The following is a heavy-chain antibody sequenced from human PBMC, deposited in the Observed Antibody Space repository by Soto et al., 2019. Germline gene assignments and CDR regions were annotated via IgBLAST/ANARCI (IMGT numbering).Heavy chain of an antibody. Sequence: QVQLVESGGGVVQPGRSLRLSCAASGFTFSSYGMHWVRQAPGKGLEWVAVISYDGSNKYYADSVKGRFTISRDNSKNPLYLQMNSLRAEDTAVYYCANSLTGTTGGAYYYGMDVWGQGTTVTVSS. CDR3: ANSLTGTTGGAYYYGMDV. CDR2: ISYDGSNK. V-gene: IGHV3-30*18. D-gene: IGHD1-7*01. CDR1: GFTFSSYG. J-gene: IGHJ6*02.